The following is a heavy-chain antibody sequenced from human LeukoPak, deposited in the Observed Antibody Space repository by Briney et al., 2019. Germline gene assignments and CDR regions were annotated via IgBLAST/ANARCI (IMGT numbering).Heavy chain of an antibody. D-gene: IGHD3-10*01. V-gene: IGHV1-18*01. J-gene: IGHJ6*04. CDR3: ARGWVRGVIDYYYYGMDV. Sequence: GSVKVSCKASGDTFTSYGISWVRQAPGQGLEWMGWIIAYNGNTNYAQKLQGRVTMTTDTSTSTAYMELRSLRSDDTAVYYCARGWVRGVIDYYYYGMDVWGKGTTVTVSS. CDR2: IIAYNGNT. CDR1: GDTFTSYG.